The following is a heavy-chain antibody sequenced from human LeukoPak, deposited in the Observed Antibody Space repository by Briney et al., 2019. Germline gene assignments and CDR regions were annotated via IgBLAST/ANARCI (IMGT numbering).Heavy chain of an antibody. D-gene: IGHD3-22*01. V-gene: IGHV4-61*02. Sequence: SETLSLTCTVSGGSINSGTYYWSWIRQPAGKGLEWIGRIHTSGSTNYNPSLKSRVTISVDTSKNQFSLKLSSVTAADTAVYYCARAQASYYDSSGYYFDYWGQGTLVTVSS. CDR3: ARAQASYYDSSGYYFDY. CDR2: IHTSGST. J-gene: IGHJ4*02. CDR1: GGSINSGTYY.